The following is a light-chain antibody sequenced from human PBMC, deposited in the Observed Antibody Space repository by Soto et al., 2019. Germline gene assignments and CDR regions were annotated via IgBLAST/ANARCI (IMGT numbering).Light chain of an antibody. V-gene: IGKV3-11*01. CDR1: QSLDNY. CDR2: DAS. J-gene: IGKJ4*01. Sequence: EIVLTQSPATLSLSPGERATLSCRASQSLDNYLAWYQHKPGQPPRLLIYDASTSATDIPARFSGSGSGTDSPRTISGLDPEDFAVYCCQRRGRWPSFGGGTKVEIK. CDR3: QRRGRWPS.